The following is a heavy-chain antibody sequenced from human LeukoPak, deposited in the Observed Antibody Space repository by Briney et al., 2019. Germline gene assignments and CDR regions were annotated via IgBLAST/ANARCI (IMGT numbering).Heavy chain of an antibody. Sequence: PGGSLRLSCAASGFTVSSNYMSWVRQAPGKGLEWVSYISSSSSTIYYADSVKGRFTISRDNAKNSLYLQMNSLRAEDTAVYYCATSGNVVVPAATVGYWGQGTLVTVSS. J-gene: IGHJ4*02. V-gene: IGHV3-48*01. D-gene: IGHD2-2*01. CDR2: ISSSSSTI. CDR1: GFTVSSNY. CDR3: ATSGNVVVPAATVGY.